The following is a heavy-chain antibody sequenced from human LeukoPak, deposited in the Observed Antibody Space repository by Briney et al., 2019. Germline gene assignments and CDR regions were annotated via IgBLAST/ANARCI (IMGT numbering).Heavy chain of an antibody. CDR2: IYYSRSP. V-gene: IGHV4-59*01. J-gene: IGHJ4*02. CDR3: ASSYYDSSGYPRFDY. Sequence: YIYYSRSPNYNPSLTPRVTISVDTSKNQFSLKLSSVTAADTAVYYCASSYYDSSGYPRFDYWGQGTLVTVSS. D-gene: IGHD3-22*01.